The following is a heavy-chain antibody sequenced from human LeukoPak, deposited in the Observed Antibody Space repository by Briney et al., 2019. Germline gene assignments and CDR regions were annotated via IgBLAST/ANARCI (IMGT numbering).Heavy chain of an antibody. CDR2: INHSGST. J-gene: IGHJ4*02. CDR3: ARLSITMVRGAQY. CDR1: GGSFRGYY. Sequence: PSETLSLTCAVYGGSFRGYYWSWIRQPPGKGLEWIGEINHSGSTNYNPSLKSRVTISVDTSKNQFSLKLSSVTGADTAVYYCARLSITMVRGAQYWGQGTLVTVSS. V-gene: IGHV4-34*01. D-gene: IGHD3-10*01.